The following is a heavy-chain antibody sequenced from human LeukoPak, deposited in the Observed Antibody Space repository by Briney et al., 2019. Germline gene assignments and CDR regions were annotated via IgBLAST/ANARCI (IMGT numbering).Heavy chain of an antibody. Sequence: ASVKVSCKASGYTFTSYGISWVRQAPGQGLEWMGWISAYNGNTNYAQKFQGRVTMTRNTSISTAYMELSSLRSEDTAVYYCARVGAYGGNSGSWFYWGQGTLVTVSS. CDR2: ISAYNGNT. D-gene: IGHD4-23*01. V-gene: IGHV1-18*01. CDR3: ARVGAYGGNSGSWFY. CDR1: GYTFTSYG. J-gene: IGHJ4*02.